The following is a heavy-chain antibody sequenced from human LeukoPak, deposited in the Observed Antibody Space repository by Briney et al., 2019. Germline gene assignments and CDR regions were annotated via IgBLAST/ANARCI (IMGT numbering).Heavy chain of an antibody. CDR2: IYYSGST. V-gene: IGHV4-59*01. Sequence: SETLSLTCTVSGGSISNYYWSWIRQPPGKGLEWIGYIYYSGSTNYNPSLKSRVTISVDTSKNQVSLKLNSVTAADTAVYYCASLLTYFDYWGQGTLVTVSS. J-gene: IGHJ4*02. CDR1: GGSISNYY. CDR3: ASLLTYFDY.